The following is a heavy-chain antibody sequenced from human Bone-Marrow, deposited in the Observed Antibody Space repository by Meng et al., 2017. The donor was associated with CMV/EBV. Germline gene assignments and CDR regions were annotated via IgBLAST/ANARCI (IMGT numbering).Heavy chain of an antibody. CDR3: ARAGDDFGVIAADV. CDR2: IYGSGTTA. J-gene: IGHJ4*02. V-gene: IGHV4-59*11. Sequence: SETLSLTCTVSGGSINNHYWTWIRQSPGKGLEWIGYIYGSGTTAAYNSSLKSRVAISGDTSKTQISLTLNFVTAADTAVYYCARAGDDFGVIAADVWGQGTLVPSPQ. CDR1: GGSINNHY. D-gene: IGHD4-17*01.